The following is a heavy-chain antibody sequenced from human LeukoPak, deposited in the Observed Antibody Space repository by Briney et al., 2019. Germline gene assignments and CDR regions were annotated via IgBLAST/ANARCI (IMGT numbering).Heavy chain of an antibody. CDR2: IYSGGST. CDR1: GLTVSSNY. Sequence: GGSLRLSCAASGLTVSSNYMSWVRQSPGKGLEWVSVIYSGGSTYYADSVKGRFTISRDNSKNTLYLQMNSLRAEDTAVYYCAKDRAPFLYYYYGMDVWGQGTTVTVSS. V-gene: IGHV3-53*05. CDR3: AKDRAPFLYYYYGMDV. J-gene: IGHJ6*02.